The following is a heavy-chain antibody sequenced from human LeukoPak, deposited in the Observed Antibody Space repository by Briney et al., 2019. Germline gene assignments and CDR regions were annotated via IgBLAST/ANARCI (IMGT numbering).Heavy chain of an antibody. CDR2: LNSMGVSI. CDR3: VREPRVPLHPYSSWVFDY. CDR1: GSTLGSFW. D-gene: IGHD6-19*01. J-gene: IGHJ4*02. Sequence: GGSLRLSCAASGSTLGSFWLHSVRQPPEKGVVLVSHLNSMGVSISYADSVKGRFTISGDYAKITLYLQMNSLSDEDAAVYYCVREPRVPLHPYSSWVFDYWGQGTLVTVSS. V-gene: IGHV3-74*01.